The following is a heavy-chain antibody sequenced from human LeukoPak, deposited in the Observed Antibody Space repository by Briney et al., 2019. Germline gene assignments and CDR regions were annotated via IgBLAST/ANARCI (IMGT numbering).Heavy chain of an antibody. J-gene: IGHJ5*02. Sequence: GGSLRLSCAVSGFRVSDYYMSWARQAPGKGLEWVGLIRDSGEAFYADFVRGRFAISRDESENTLYLQMNSLRVEDTAVYFCARDRAALQDWVEFDPWGQGTPVIVSS. D-gene: IGHD3/OR15-3a*01. CDR2: IRDSGEA. CDR3: ARDRAALQDWVEFDP. CDR1: GFRVSDYY. V-gene: IGHV3-66*03.